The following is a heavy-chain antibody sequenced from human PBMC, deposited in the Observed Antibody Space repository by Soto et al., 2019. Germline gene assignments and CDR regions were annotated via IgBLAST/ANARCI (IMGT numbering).Heavy chain of an antibody. V-gene: IGHV3-33*01. J-gene: IGHJ3*02. CDR1: GFTFSSYG. CDR3: ARDYSGYDFGAFDI. D-gene: IGHD5-12*01. CDR2: IWYDGSNK. Sequence: GGSLRLSCAASGFTFSSYGMHWVRQAPGKGLEWVAVIWYDGSNKYYADSVKGRFTISRDNSKNTLYLQMNSLRAEDTAVYYCARDYSGYDFGAFDIWGQGTMVTVSS.